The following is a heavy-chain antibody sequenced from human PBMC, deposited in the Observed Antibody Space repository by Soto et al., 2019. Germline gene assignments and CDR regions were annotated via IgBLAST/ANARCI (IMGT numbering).Heavy chain of an antibody. CDR2: INPNSGGT. Sequence: QVQLVQSGAEVKKPGASVKVSCKASGYTFTVYYMHWVRQAPGQGLEWMGWINPNSGGTNYAQKFQGWVTMTRDTSISTAYMELSRLRSDDTAVYYCARATSEVEVAFDYSGQGTMVTVSS. CDR3: ARATSEVEVAFDY. V-gene: IGHV1-2*04. J-gene: IGHJ4*02. D-gene: IGHD2-15*01. CDR1: GYTFTVYY.